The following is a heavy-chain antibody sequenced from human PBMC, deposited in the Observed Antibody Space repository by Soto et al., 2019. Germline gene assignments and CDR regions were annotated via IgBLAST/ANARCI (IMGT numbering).Heavy chain of an antibody. CDR1: GFTFSSYW. CDR3: ARNLIESYIVVVPAARPYYYYGMDV. Sequence: GGSLRLSCAASGFTFSSYWMSWVRQAPGKGLEWVANIKQDGSEKYYVDSVKGRFTISRDNAKNSLYLQMNSLRAEDTAVYYCARNLIESYIVVVPAARPYYYYGMDVWGQGTTVTVSS. CDR2: IKQDGSEK. J-gene: IGHJ6*02. V-gene: IGHV3-7*05. D-gene: IGHD2-2*01.